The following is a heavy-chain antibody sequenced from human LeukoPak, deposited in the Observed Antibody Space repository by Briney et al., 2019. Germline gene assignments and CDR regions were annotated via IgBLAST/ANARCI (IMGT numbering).Heavy chain of an antibody. V-gene: IGHV3-9*03. Sequence: RXXRLSCAASGFTFHDYAMHWVRQAPGKGLEWVSGISWNRGSISYADSVKGRFTIYRDNAKNSLYLQMNSLSAEDMALYYCAKVHYGSGSYYNGAFDIWGQGTMVTVSS. CDR1: GFTFHDYA. CDR3: AKVHYGSGSYYNGAFDI. D-gene: IGHD3-10*01. CDR2: ISWNRGSI. J-gene: IGHJ3*02.